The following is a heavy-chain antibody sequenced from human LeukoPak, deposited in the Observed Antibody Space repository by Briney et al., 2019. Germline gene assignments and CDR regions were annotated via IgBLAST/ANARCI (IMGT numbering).Heavy chain of an antibody. Sequence: PGGSLRLSCAASGFTFSSYGMHWVRQAPGKGLEWVAVISYDGSNKYYADSVKGRFTISRDNSKNTLYLQMNSLRAEDTAVYFGTVTTNYDAFDIWGQGTMVTVSS. CDR3: TVTTNYDAFDI. V-gene: IGHV3-30*03. D-gene: IGHD4-17*01. CDR2: ISYDGSNK. CDR1: GFTFSSYG. J-gene: IGHJ3*02.